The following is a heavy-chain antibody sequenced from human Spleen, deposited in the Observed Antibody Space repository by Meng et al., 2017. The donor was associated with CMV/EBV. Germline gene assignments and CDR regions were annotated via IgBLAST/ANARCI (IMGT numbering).Heavy chain of an antibody. V-gene: IGHV3-11*04. J-gene: IGHJ6*02. Sequence: GGSLRLSCAASGFTFSDYYMSWIRQAPGKGLEWVSYISSSGSTIYYADSVKGRFTISRDNADNSLYLQMNSLRAEDTAVYYCARGRTPSFYYGMEVWGQGTTVTVSS. D-gene: IGHD1-14*01. CDR1: GFTFSDYY. CDR3: ARGRTPSFYYGMEV. CDR2: ISSSGSTI.